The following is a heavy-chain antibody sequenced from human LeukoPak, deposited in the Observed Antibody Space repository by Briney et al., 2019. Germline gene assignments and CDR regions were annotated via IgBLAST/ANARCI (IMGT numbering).Heavy chain of an antibody. D-gene: IGHD1-26*01. CDR2: IYSGGST. V-gene: IGHV3-53*01. CDR1: GFTFSTYG. Sequence: GGTLRLSCAASGFTFSTYGMSWVRQAPGKGLEWVSIIYSGGSTFYADSVKGRFTISRDNSKNTLYLQMNSLRAEDTAVYYCARGGSYLSAFDIWGQGTMVTVSS. CDR3: ARGGSYLSAFDI. J-gene: IGHJ3*02.